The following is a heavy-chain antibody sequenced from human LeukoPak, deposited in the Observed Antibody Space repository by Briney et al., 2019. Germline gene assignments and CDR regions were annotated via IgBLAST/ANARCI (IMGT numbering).Heavy chain of an antibody. CDR2: IYYSGST. CDR1: GGSISSGGYY. Sequence: PSETLSLTCTVSGGSISSGGYYWSWIRQHPGQGLEWVGYIYYSGSTNYNPSLKSRVTISVDTSKNQFSLKLSSVTAADTAVYYCARDRGYYDSSGYHTWFDPWGQGTLVTVSS. CDR3: ARDRGYYDSSGYHTWFDP. V-gene: IGHV4-61*08. D-gene: IGHD3-22*01. J-gene: IGHJ5*02.